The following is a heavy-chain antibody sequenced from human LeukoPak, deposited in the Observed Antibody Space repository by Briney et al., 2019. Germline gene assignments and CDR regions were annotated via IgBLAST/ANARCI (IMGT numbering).Heavy chain of an antibody. J-gene: IGHJ4*02. CDR1: GFTFSGYG. D-gene: IGHD6-25*01. Sequence: PGGSLRLSCAASGFTFSGYGMHWLRQAPGKGLEWVAVIPYDGSNKYYTDSVKGRFTISRDNSKNTLYLQMNSLRAEDTAVYYCAKARRPFDYWGQGTLVTVSS. CDR3: AKARRPFDY. V-gene: IGHV3-30*18. CDR2: IPYDGSNK.